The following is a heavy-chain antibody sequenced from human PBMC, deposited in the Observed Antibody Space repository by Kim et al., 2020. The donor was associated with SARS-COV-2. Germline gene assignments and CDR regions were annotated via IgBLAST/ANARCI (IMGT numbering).Heavy chain of an antibody. CDR1: GYTLSELS. Sequence: ASVKVSCKVSGYTLSELSMHWVRQARGEGLEWMGGFDPENGETVYAPEFQDRVTMTDDTATDTGYMELSDLSSEDSAVYFCATYALPSRWFGVWGQGTLV. J-gene: IGHJ4*02. V-gene: IGHV1-24*01. CDR3: ATYALPSRWFGV. CDR2: FDPENGET. D-gene: IGHD2-2*01.